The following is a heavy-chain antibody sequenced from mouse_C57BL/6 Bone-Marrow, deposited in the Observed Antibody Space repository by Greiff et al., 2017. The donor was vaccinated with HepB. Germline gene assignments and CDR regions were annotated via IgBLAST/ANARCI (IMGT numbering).Heavy chain of an antibody. CDR3: AIPICYYGRGAMDY. Sequence: QVQLQQPGAELVKPGASVKMSCKASGYTFTSYWITWVKQRPGQGLEWIGDIYPGSGSTNYNEKFKSKATLTVDTSSSTAYMQLSSLTSEDSAVYYFAIPICYYGRGAMDYWGQGTSVTVSS. V-gene: IGHV1-55*01. J-gene: IGHJ4*01. D-gene: IGHD1-1*01. CDR1: GYTFTSYW. CDR2: IYPGSGST.